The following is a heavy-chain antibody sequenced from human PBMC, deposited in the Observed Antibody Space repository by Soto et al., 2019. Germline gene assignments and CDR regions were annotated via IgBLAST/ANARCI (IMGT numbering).Heavy chain of an antibody. CDR3: ARVSGHITMIVVGGKYYFNY. CDR1: GGTFSSYA. J-gene: IGHJ4*02. Sequence: QVQLVQSGAEVKKPGSSVKVSCKASGGTFSSYAISWVRQAPGQGLEWMGGIIPIFGTANYAQKFQGRVTITADESTSTDYMELSSLRSEDTAVYYCARVSGHITMIVVGGKYYFNYWGQGTLVTVSS. D-gene: IGHD3-22*01. V-gene: IGHV1-69*12. CDR2: IIPIFGTA.